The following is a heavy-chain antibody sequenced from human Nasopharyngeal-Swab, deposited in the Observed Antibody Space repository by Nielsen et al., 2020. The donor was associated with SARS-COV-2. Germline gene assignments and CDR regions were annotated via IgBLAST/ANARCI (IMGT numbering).Heavy chain of an antibody. V-gene: IGHV4-59*01. D-gene: IGHD3-10*01. Sequence: LRQPPGQGLEWIVYIYYSGRTNYNPSLKSRVTISVDTSKNQFSLKLSSVTAADTAVYYCARGGGSGSYYNDDAFDIWGQGTMVTVSS. CDR2: IYYSGRT. J-gene: IGHJ3*02. CDR3: ARGGGSGSYYNDDAFDI.